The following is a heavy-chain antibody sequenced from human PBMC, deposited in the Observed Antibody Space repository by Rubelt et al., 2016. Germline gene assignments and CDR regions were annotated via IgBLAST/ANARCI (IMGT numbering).Heavy chain of an antibody. Sequence: GQGLEWVANIKRDGSEKNYVDSVKGRFTISRDNAQNSLFLQMNSLRAEDTAVYYCARGGYSSSWYWVYWGQGTLVTVSS. CDR3: ARGGYSSSWYWVY. V-gene: IGHV3-7*01. D-gene: IGHD6-13*01. J-gene: IGHJ4*02. CDR2: IKRDGSEK.